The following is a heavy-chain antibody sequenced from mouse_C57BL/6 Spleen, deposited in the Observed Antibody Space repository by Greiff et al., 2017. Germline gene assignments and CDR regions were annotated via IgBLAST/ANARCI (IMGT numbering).Heavy chain of an antibody. Sequence: VQLQQSGPELVKPGASVKISCKASGYAFSSSWMNWVKQRPGTGLEWIGRIYPGDGDTNYNGKFKGKATLTADKSSSTAYMQLSSLTSEDSAVYFCARTGLITTDWYFDVWGTGTTATVSS. CDR2: IYPGDGDT. J-gene: IGHJ1*03. CDR3: ARTGLITTDWYFDV. D-gene: IGHD1-1*01. CDR1: GYAFSSSW. V-gene: IGHV1-82*01.